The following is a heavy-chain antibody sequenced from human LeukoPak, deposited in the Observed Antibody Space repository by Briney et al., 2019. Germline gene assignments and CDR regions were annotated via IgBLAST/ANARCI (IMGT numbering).Heavy chain of an antibody. V-gene: IGHV3-21*01. Sequence: GGSLRLSCAASGFTFSFYSMNWVRQAPGKGLEWLSSISGTTTYIYYADSVKGRFTISRDNAKNSLFLEMSSRRAEDTAVYYCARDGGSVGTTAVSFDYWSQGTLVTVSS. D-gene: IGHD1-26*01. CDR2: ISGTTTYI. CDR3: ARDGGSVGTTAVSFDY. CDR1: GFTFSFYS. J-gene: IGHJ4*02.